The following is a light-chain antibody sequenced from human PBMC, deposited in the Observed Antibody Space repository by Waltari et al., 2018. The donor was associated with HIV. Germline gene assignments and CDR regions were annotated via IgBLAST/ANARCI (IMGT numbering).Light chain of an antibody. V-gene: IGKV3-20*01. CDR3: QQYGSPLT. Sequence: EIVLTQSPGTLSLSPGERATLSCRASQVVSSSYLAWYQQKPGQAPRLLIYGASSRATGIPDRFSGSGSGTDFTLTISRLEPEDFAVYYCQQYGSPLTFGGGTKVEIK. CDR2: GAS. CDR1: QVVSSSY. J-gene: IGKJ4*01.